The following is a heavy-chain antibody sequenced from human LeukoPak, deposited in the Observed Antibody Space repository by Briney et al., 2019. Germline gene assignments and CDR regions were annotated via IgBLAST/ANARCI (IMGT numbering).Heavy chain of an antibody. J-gene: IGHJ4*02. V-gene: IGHV3-23*01. CDR3: AKHPIVGATGNFDY. Sequence: GGSLRLSCAASGFTFSNYAMSWVREAPGKGLVWVSDISGSGGSTYYADSVKGRFTISRDNSKDTLDLQMNSLRAEDTAVYYCAKHPIVGATGNFDYWGQGTLVTVSS. CDR2: ISGSGGST. D-gene: IGHD1-26*01. CDR1: GFTFSNYA.